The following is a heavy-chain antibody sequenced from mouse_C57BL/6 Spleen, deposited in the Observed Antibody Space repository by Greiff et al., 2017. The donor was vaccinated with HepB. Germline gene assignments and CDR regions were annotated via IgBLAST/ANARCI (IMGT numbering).Heavy chain of an antibody. V-gene: IGHV1-53*01. CDR3: ARGEITTVGAPHYYAMDY. J-gene: IGHJ4*01. D-gene: IGHD1-1*01. Sequence: QVQLQQPGTELVKPGASVKLSCKASGYTFTSYWMHWVKQWPGQGLEWIGNINPSNGGTNYNEKFKSKATLTVDKSSSTAYMQLSSLTSEDSAVYYCARGEITTVGAPHYYAMDYWGQGTSVTVSS. CDR2: INPSNGGT. CDR1: GYTFTSYW.